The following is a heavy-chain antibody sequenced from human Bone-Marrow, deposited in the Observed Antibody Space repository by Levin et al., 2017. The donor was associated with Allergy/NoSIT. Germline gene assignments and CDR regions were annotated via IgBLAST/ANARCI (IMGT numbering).Heavy chain of an antibody. CDR3: ARDGRRNHIVVVPAAPPDY. D-gene: IGHD2-2*01. V-gene: IGHV3-30-3*01. J-gene: IGHJ4*02. CDR1: GFTFSSYA. CDR2: ISYDGSNK. Sequence: PGGSLRLSCAASGFTFSSYAMHWVRQAPGKGLEWVAVISYDGSNKYYADSVKGRFTISRDNSKNTLYLQMNSLRAEDTAVYYCARDGRRNHIVVVPAAPPDYWGQGTLVTVSS.